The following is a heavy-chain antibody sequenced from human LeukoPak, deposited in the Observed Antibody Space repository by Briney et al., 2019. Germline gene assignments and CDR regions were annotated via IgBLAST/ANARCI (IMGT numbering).Heavy chain of an antibody. CDR3: TTGGNTILAG. V-gene: IGHV3-15*01. CDR1: GFTFSNAW. Sequence: GGSLRLSCAASGFTFSNAWMSWVRQAPGEGLELVGGIKSKTDGGTTDYAAPVKGRFTISRDDSKNTLYLQMDSLKTEDTAVYYCTTGGNTILAGWGQGTLVTVSS. CDR2: IKSKTDGGTT. D-gene: IGHD3-3*01. J-gene: IGHJ4*02.